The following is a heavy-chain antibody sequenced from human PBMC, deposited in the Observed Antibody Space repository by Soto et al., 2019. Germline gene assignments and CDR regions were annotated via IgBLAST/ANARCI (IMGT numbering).Heavy chain of an antibody. J-gene: IGHJ4*02. CDR1: GGSISSYY. CDR2: IYYSGST. D-gene: IGHD3-22*01. CDR3: ARVSDDSSGYYEFFPFDY. Sequence: PSETLSLTCTVSGGSISSYYWSWIRQPPGKGPEWIGYIYYSGSTNYNPSLKSRVTISVDTSKNQFSLKLSSVTAADTAVYYCARVSDDSSGYYEFFPFDYWGQGTLVTVSS. V-gene: IGHV4-59*01.